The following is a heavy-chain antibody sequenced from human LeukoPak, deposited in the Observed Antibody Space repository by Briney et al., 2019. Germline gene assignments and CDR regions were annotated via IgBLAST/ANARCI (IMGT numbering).Heavy chain of an antibody. J-gene: IGHJ4*02. D-gene: IGHD6-19*01. CDR1: GFTFSGSA. CDR2: IRSKANSYAT. Sequence: GGSLRLSCAASGFTFSGSAMHWVRQASGKGLEWVGRIRSKANSYATAYAASVKGRFTISRDDSKNMAYLQMNSLKTEDTAVYYCTRLAVAGPSDYWGQGTLVTVSS. V-gene: IGHV3-73*01. CDR3: TRLAVAGPSDY.